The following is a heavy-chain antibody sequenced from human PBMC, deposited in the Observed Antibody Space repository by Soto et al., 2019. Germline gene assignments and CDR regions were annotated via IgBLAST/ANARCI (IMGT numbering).Heavy chain of an antibody. CDR2: IYWGDDK. CDR3: AHESGGGKSAYFDY. Sequence: QITLKESGPTLVKPTQTLTLTCTFSGFSLSTFDVGVGWSRQTPRNALEWLAVIYWGDDKRSSKPLKSRLTVAKDTSKNQVVLTMTNMDPMDTATSYCAHESGGGKSAYFDYWGQGTLVTVCS. CDR1: GFSLSTFDVG. D-gene: IGHD2-15*01. V-gene: IGHV2-5*02. J-gene: IGHJ4*02.